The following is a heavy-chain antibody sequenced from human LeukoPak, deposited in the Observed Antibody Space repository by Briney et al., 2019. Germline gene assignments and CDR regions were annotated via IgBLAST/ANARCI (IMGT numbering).Heavy chain of an antibody. J-gene: IGHJ3*02. CDR2: ISYDGSNK. CDR3: ARVRMNYYDMPDDAFDI. D-gene: IGHD3-22*01. Sequence: GGSLRLSCAASGFTFSSYAMHWVRQAPGKGLEWVAVISYDGSNKYYADSVKGRFTISRDNAKNTLYLQMNSLRAEDTAVYYCARVRMNYYDMPDDAFDIWGQGTMVTVSS. CDR1: GFTFSSYA. V-gene: IGHV3-30-3*01.